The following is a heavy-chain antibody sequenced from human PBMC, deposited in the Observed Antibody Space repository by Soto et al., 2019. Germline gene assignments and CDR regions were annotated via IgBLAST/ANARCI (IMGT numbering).Heavy chain of an antibody. V-gene: IGHV4-34*01. J-gene: IGHJ3*02. Sequence: QVQLQQWGAGLLKPSETLSLTCAVYGGSFSGYYWSWIRQPPGKGLEWIGEINHSGSTNYNPSLKSRVTISVYTSKTQLSLKLSSVTAADTAVYYCARRRGGVIANDAFDIWGQGTMVTVS. CDR3: ARRRGGVIANDAFDI. CDR1: GGSFSGYY. CDR2: INHSGST. D-gene: IGHD3-16*02.